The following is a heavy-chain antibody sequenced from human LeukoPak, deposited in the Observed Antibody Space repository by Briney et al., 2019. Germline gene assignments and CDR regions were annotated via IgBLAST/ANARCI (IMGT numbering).Heavy chain of an antibody. CDR2: ISWDGGST. CDR3: EKCLDYDFWSGYVHGGPLPGLDY. D-gene: IGHD3-3*01. V-gene: IGHV3-43*01. J-gene: IGHJ4*02. Sequence: GGSLRLSCAASGFTFDDYTMHWVRQAPGKGLEWVSLISWDGGSTYYADSVKGRFTISRDNSKNSLYLQMNSLRTEDTALYYCEKCLDYDFWSGYVHGGPLPGLDYWGQGTLVTVSS. CDR1: GFTFDDYT.